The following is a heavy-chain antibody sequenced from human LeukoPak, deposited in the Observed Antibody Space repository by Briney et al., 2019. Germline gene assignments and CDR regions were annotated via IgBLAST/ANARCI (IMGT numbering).Heavy chain of an antibody. CDR2: IYTGGRT. CDR3: ARVEMATSSLDL. CDR1: ELTVSRNY. J-gene: IGHJ5*02. V-gene: IGHV3-53*01. Sequence: GGSLRLSCTDSELTVSRNYMAWVRQAPGKGLERVSVIYTGGRTFYADSVRGRLTISRDISKNTVSLQMNSLKAEDTAVYFCARVEMATSSLDLWGQGTLVIVSS. D-gene: IGHD5-24*01.